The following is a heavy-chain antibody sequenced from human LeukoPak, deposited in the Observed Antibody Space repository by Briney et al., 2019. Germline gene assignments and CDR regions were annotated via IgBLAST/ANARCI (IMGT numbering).Heavy chain of an antibody. CDR1: GYTFTSYG. V-gene: IGHV1-18*01. CDR3: ARDLQDIVVVPAANPGGY. Sequence: ASVKVSCKASGYTFTSYGISWVRQAPGQGLGWMGWISAYNGNTNYAQKLQGRVTMTTDTSTSTAYMELRSLRSDDTAVYYCARDLQDIVVVPAANPGGYWGQGTLVTVSS. CDR2: ISAYNGNT. J-gene: IGHJ4*02. D-gene: IGHD2-2*01.